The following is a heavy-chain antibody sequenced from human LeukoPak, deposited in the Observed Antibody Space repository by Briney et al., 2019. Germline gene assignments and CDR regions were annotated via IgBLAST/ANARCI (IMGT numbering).Heavy chain of an antibody. Sequence: PGGSLRLSCTASGFTLRCYGMAWGRQAPGKGLEWVANIKEDESAKHQADSVKGRFTISRDNAQNSVYLQMSSLSGEAGTIYHYARDVGGSLDYWGQGTLVTVSS. CDR1: GFTLRCYG. CDR3: ARDVGGSLDY. J-gene: IGHJ4*02. V-gene: IGHV3-7*01. CDR2: IKEDESAK.